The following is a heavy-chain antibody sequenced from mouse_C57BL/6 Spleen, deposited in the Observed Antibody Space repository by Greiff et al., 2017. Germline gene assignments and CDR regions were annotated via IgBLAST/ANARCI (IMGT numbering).Heavy chain of an antibody. CDR1: GFTFSDYG. Sequence: EVQGVESGGGLVKPGGSLKLSCAASGFTFSDYGMHWVRQAPEQGLEWVAYISRGSSTIYYTDTVKGRFTISRDNTKNTLFLQMTRLRSEDTAMFYCARQVVATYYYAMDYWGQGTSVTVSS. CDR3: ARQVVATYYYAMDY. D-gene: IGHD1-1*01. V-gene: IGHV5-17*01. J-gene: IGHJ4*01. CDR2: ISRGSSTI.